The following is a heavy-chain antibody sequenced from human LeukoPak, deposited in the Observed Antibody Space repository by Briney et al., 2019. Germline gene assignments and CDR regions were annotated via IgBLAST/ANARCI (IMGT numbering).Heavy chain of an antibody. D-gene: IGHD2-2*01. Sequence: SETLALTCTVSGGSISSYYWSWLRQPPGKGLEWVGYMYYSGRTNYNPSLKSPVTISVDPSKNQFSLKLSSVTAADTAVYYCARERRYCSSTSCYRDGFDYWGQGTLVTVSS. CDR1: GGSISSYY. V-gene: IGHV4-59*01. CDR2: MYYSGRT. CDR3: ARERRYCSSTSCYRDGFDY. J-gene: IGHJ4*02.